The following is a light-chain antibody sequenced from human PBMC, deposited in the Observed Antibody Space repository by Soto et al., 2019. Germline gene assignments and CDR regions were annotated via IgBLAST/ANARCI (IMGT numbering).Light chain of an antibody. J-gene: IGLJ2*01. CDR1: NTDVGDYPY. CDR2: EVR. V-gene: IGLV2-14*03. Sequence: QSALTQPASVSGFPGQSITISCAGSNTDVGDYPYVSWYQQHPGKAPKLIIFEVRNRPSGVSYRFSGSKSGNTASLTISGLQPEDEADYYCSSYTVTDIPVRFGGGTKVTVL. CDR3: SSYTVTDIPVR.